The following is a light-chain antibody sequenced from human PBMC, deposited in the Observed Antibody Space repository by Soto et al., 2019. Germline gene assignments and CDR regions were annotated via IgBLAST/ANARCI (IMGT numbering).Light chain of an antibody. CDR1: QGVGGW. CDR2: ATS. Sequence: IQMTQSPSSVSASVGDRVTMTCRASQGVGGWLAWYQQKPGKVPKLLIYATSSLHSGVPSRFSGSGSWEKFTLSISSLQPEDFETYYCQQTHSLPLSFGPGTKVDIK. V-gene: IGKV1-12*01. CDR3: QQTHSLPLS. J-gene: IGKJ3*01.